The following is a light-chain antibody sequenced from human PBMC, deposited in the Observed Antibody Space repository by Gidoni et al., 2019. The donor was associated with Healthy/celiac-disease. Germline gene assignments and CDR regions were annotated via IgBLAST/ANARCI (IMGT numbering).Light chain of an antibody. J-gene: IGKJ2*04. Sequence: IQMTQSPSSLSASVGDRVTITCRASQSILSYLNWYQQKPGKAPKLLIYAASSLQSGVPSRFSGSGSGTDFTLTISSLQPEDFATYYCQQSYSTPRSFXXXTKLEIK. CDR2: AAS. V-gene: IGKV1-39*01. CDR1: QSILSY. CDR3: QQSYSTPRS.